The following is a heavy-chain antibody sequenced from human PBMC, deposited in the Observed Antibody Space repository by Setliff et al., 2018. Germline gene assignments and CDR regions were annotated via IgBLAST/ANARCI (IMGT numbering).Heavy chain of an antibody. CDR1: GDSLTRSSSW. J-gene: IGHJ5*02. V-gene: IGHV4-61*09. D-gene: IGHD3-3*01. CDR3: ARAGPTVTFFRVLVISWWDP. CDR2: FHTGGST. Sequence: SETLSLTCSVFGDSLTRSSSWWGWIRQPAGKGLEWIGHFHTGGSTNYNRSLRSRVSISVDTSKNQFSLKLSSVTAADTATYYCARAGPTVTFFRVLVISWWDPWGQGSLVTVSS.